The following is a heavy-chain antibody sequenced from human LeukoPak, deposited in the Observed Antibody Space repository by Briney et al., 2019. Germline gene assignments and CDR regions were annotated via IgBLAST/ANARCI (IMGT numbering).Heavy chain of an antibody. V-gene: IGHV4-61*02. Sequence: PSETLSLTCTVSGGSISSGSYYWSWIRQPAGKGLEWIGRIYTSGSTNYNPSLKSRVTISVDTSKNQFSLKLSSVTAADTAVYYCARAEDYYDSSGYYDYYYYMDVWGKGTTVTISS. CDR3: ARAEDYYDSSGYYDYYYYMDV. CDR2: IYTSGST. J-gene: IGHJ6*03. CDR1: GGSISSGSYY. D-gene: IGHD3-22*01.